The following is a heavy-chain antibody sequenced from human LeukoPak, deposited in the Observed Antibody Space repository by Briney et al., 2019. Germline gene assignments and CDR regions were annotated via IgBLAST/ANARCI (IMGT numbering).Heavy chain of an antibody. CDR1: GFTFSSYG. V-gene: IGHV3-23*01. CDR3: AKVGTTVTTFAWFDP. CDR2: ISGSGGST. Sequence: GGSLRLSCAASGFTFSSYGMHWVRRAPGKGLEWVSAISGSGGSTYYADSVKGRFTISRDNSKNTLYLQMNSLRAEDTAVYYCAKVGTTVTTFAWFDPWGQGTLVTVSS. J-gene: IGHJ5*02. D-gene: IGHD4-17*01.